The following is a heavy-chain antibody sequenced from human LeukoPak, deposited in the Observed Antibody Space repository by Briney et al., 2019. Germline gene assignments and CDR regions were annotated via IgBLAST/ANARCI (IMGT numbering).Heavy chain of an antibody. CDR3: AREYCSSTSCYSRYNWFDP. CDR1: GYTFTSYD. Sequence: ASVKVSCKASGYTFTSYDINWVRQVTGQGLEWMGWMNPNSGNTGYAQKFQGRVTMTRNTSISTAYMELSSLRSEDTAVYYCAREYCSSTSCYSRYNWFDPWGQGTLVTVSS. J-gene: IGHJ5*02. V-gene: IGHV1-8*01. D-gene: IGHD2-2*01. CDR2: MNPNSGNT.